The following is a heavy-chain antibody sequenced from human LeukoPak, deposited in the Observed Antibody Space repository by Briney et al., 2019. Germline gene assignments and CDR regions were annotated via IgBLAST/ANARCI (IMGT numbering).Heavy chain of an antibody. CDR3: ASGSYYFDY. V-gene: IGHV3-30-3*01. Sequence: GGSLRLSCAASGFTFSSYAMHWVRQAPGKGLEWVAVISYDGSNRYYADSVKGRFTISRDNSKNTLYLQMNSLRAEDTAVYYCASGSYYFDYWGQGTLVTVSS. CDR1: GFTFSSYA. CDR2: ISYDGSNR. J-gene: IGHJ4*02. D-gene: IGHD1-26*01.